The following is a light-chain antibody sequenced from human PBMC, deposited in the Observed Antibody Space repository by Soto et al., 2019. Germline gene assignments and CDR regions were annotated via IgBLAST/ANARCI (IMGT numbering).Light chain of an antibody. V-gene: IGKV3-15*01. Sequence: EIVLTQSPATLSVSPGERATLSCRASQSVGNNLAWYQQTPGQAPRLLIYGASTRATGFPARFSGSGSGTDFTLTISSLQSEDFAVYYCQQYINWPRTFGQGTKVEIK. CDR2: GAS. J-gene: IGKJ1*01. CDR3: QQYINWPRT. CDR1: QSVGNN.